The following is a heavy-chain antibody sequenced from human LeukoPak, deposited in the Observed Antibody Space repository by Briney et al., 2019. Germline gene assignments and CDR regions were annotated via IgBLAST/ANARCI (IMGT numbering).Heavy chain of an antibody. D-gene: IGHD3-10*01. CDR2: FDPDDGET. CDR1: GYTLTELS. CDR3: ATVLGSGFGELLHNWFDP. V-gene: IGHV1-24*01. J-gene: IGHJ5*02. Sequence: ASVKVSCKVSGYTLTELSMHWVRQAPGKGLEWMGGFDPDDGETIYAQKFQGRVTMTEDTSTDTAYMELSSLRSEDTAVYYCATVLGSGFGELLHNWFDPWGQGTLVTVPS.